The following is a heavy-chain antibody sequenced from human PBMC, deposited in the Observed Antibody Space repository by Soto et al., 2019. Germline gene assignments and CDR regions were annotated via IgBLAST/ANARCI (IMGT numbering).Heavy chain of an antibody. CDR3: ARDQSAYYYDFWSGYYFLDY. Sequence: QVQLQESGPGLVKPSETLSLTCTVSGGSISSYYWSWIRQPAGKGLEWIGRIYTSGSTNYNPSLKSRVTMSVDTSKNQFSLKLSSVTAADTAVYYCARDQSAYYYDFWSGYYFLDYWGQGTLVTVSS. V-gene: IGHV4-4*07. CDR1: GGSISSYY. D-gene: IGHD3-3*01. J-gene: IGHJ4*02. CDR2: IYTSGST.